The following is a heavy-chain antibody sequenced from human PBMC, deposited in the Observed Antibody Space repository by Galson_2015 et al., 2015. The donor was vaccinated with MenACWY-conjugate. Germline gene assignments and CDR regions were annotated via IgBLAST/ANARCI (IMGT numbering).Heavy chain of an antibody. Sequence: LSLTCTVSGGSISGFYWSWIRQPPGKGLEWIGFIYYGGSTRYNPSLKSRVSILVDTSKNQFSLQLTSVTAADTAVYYCARDHIGRLFYYGMDVWGQGTTVTVSS. J-gene: IGHJ6*02. CDR2: IYYGGST. CDR3: ARDHIGRLFYYGMDV. V-gene: IGHV4-59*01. CDR1: GGSISGFY. D-gene: IGHD2-21*01.